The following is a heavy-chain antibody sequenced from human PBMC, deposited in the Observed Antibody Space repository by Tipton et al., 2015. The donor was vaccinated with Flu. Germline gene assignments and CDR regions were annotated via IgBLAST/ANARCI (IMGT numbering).Heavy chain of an antibody. CDR1: GYTFTSYD. CDR3: ASFIAARPHYYYYGMDV. CDR2: MNPNRGNT. Sequence: QLVQSGAEVKKPGASVKVSCKASGYTFTSYDINWVRQATGQGLEWMGWMNPNRGNTGYAQKFQGRGTMTRNTSISTAYMELSSLRSEDTAVYYCASFIAARPHYYYYGMDVWGQGTTVTVSS. J-gene: IGHJ6*02. V-gene: IGHV1-8*01. D-gene: IGHD6-6*01.